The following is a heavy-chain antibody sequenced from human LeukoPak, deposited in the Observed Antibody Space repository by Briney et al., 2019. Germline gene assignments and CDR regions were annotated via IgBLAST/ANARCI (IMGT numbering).Heavy chain of an antibody. V-gene: IGHV4-59*01. D-gene: IGHD4-17*01. CDR2: VYHTGST. CDR1: GDSIGSYS. CDR3: ARDGAGPRHDYGDYTFDY. Sequence: SETLPLTCTVSGDSIGSYSWNWIRQPPGKGLEWIGYVYHTGSTNYNPSLKSRVTISVDTSKNQFSLKPSSVTAADTAVYYCARDGAGPRHDYGDYTFDYWGQGALVSVSA. J-gene: IGHJ4*02.